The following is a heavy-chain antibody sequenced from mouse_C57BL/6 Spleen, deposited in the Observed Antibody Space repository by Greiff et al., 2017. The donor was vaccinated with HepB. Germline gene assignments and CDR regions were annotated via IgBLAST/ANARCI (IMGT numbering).Heavy chain of an antibody. CDR1: GFSLTSYG. D-gene: IGHD2-1*01. CDR2: IWSGGST. Sequence: VKLVESGPGLVQPSQSLSITCTVSGFSLTSYGVHWVRQSPGKGLEWLGVIWSGGSTDYNAAFISRLSISKDNSQSQVFFKMNSLQADDTAIYYCAREEGYGNYRYFDVWGTGTTVTVSS. J-gene: IGHJ1*03. CDR3: AREEGYGNYRYFDV. V-gene: IGHV2-2*01.